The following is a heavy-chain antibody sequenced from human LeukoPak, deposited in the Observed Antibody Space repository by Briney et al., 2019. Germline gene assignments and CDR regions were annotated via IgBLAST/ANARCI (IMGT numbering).Heavy chain of an antibody. CDR3: VGGDYRSESDYKTFDF. J-gene: IGHJ4*02. CDR1: GFTFSYYW. CDR2: VNSDGNSR. V-gene: IGHV3-74*01. Sequence: PGGSLRLSCAASGFTFSYYWMHWVRQVPGKGLVWVSCVNSDGNSRNYADSVKGRFTTSRDNAKNTLYLQMNSLRAEDTAVYFCVGGDYRSESDYKTFDFWGQGTLVIVSS. D-gene: IGHD3-10*01.